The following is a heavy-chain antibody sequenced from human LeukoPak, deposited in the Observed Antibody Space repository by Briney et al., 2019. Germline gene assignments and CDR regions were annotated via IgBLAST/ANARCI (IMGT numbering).Heavy chain of an antibody. Sequence: GGSLRLSCAASGFNFIDYSMNWVRQAPGKGLEWVAHIDPSGNEFYVDSVKGRFAISRDSAQRSVFLQMNNLRDEDTAVYYCARADWGSFDHWGQGALVTVSS. D-gene: IGHD3-16*01. V-gene: IGHV3-7*01. CDR2: IDPSGNE. CDR1: GFNFIDYS. J-gene: IGHJ4*02. CDR3: ARADWGSFDH.